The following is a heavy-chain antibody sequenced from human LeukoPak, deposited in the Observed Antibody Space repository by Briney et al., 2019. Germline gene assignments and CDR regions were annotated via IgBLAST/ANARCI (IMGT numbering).Heavy chain of an antibody. J-gene: IGHJ4*02. CDR1: RGSISSYY. V-gene: IGHV4-59*08. CDR2: IYYSGST. D-gene: IGHD3-10*01. Sequence: PSETLSLSCTVSRGSISSYYWSWIRQPPGKGLGWIGYIYYSGSTNYNPSPKSRVTISVDTSKNQFSLKLSSVTAADTAVYYCARLSGSSEVDYWGQGTLVTVSS. CDR3: ARLSGSSEVDY.